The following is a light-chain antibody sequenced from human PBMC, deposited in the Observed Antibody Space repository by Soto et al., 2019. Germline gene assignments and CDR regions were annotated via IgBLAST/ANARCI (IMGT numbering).Light chain of an antibody. Sequence: EIELTQSPATLSLSPGERATLSCRASQSVTSGYLTWYQHKPGQAPRLLIYDVYTRAPGIPARFSGSGSGTDFTLTISTVEPEDFAVYYCHQRSSWPRTFGQGTRFEMK. J-gene: IGKJ2*01. CDR1: QSVTSGY. CDR3: HQRSSWPRT. V-gene: IGKV3-11*01. CDR2: DVY.